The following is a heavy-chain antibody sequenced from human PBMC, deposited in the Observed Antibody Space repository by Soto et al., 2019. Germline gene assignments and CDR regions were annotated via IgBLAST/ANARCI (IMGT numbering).Heavy chain of an antibody. J-gene: IGHJ4*02. CDR2: MYNTGST. CDR3: ARDPYYDSRVGFDY. Sequence: SETLSLTCTVSGGSISGYYWSWIRQPPGKGLEWIGYMYNTGSTVYNPSFKSRVTISVDTSKNQFSLKLSSVTAADTAVYYCARDPYYDSRVGFDYWGQGTLVTVSS. CDR1: GGSISGYY. D-gene: IGHD3-22*01. V-gene: IGHV4-59*01.